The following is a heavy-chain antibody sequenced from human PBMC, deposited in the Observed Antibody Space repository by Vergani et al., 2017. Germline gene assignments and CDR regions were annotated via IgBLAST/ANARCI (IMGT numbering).Heavy chain of an antibody. CDR3: ARTFHYYDSSLPFDP. CDR1: GGTFTSYY. CDR2: INPSGGST. V-gene: IGHV1-46*01. D-gene: IGHD3-22*01. Sequence: QVQLVQSGAEVKKPGSSVKVSCKASGGTFTSYYMHWVRQAPGQGLEWMGIINPSGGSTSYAQKFQGRVTMTRDTSTSTVYMELSSLRSEDTAVYYCARTFHYYDSSLPFDPWGQGTLVTVSS. J-gene: IGHJ5*02.